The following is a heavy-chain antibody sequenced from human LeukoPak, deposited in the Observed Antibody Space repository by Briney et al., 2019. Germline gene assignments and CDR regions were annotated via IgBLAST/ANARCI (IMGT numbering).Heavy chain of an antibody. CDR3: ARGLYTTGWYYEY. CDR2: INHSEST. CDR1: GESFSGYF. J-gene: IGHJ4*02. D-gene: IGHD6-19*01. Sequence: SETLSLTCAVYGESFSGYFWSWIRQPTGKGLEWIGEINHSESTNYNPSLKSRVTISVDTSKNQFSLKLSSVTAADTAVYYCARGLYTTGWYYEYWGQGTLVTVSS. V-gene: IGHV4-34*01.